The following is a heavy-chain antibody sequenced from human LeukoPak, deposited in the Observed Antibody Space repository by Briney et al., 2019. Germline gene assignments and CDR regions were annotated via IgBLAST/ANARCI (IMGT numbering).Heavy chain of an antibody. CDR3: ARDSRDIVVVPPALRVPFDP. Sequence: AGGSLRLSCAASGFTFSDYYMSWIRQAPGKGLEWVSYISSSGSTIYYADSVKGRFTISRDNAKNSLYLRMNSLRAEDTAVYYCARDSRDIVVVPPALRVPFDPWGQGTLVTVSS. V-gene: IGHV3-11*01. D-gene: IGHD2-2*01. CDR2: ISSSGSTI. J-gene: IGHJ5*02. CDR1: GFTFSDYY.